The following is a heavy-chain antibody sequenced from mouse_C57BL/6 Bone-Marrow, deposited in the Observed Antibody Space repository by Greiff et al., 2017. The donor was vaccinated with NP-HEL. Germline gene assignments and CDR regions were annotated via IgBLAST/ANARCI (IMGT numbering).Heavy chain of an antibody. V-gene: IGHV1-55*01. CDR1: GYTFTSYW. CDR2: IYPGSGST. Sequence: QVHVKQPGAELVKPGASVKMSCKASGYTFTSYWITWVKQRPGQGLEWIGDIYPGSGSTNYNEKFKSKATLTVDTSSSTAYMQLSSLTSEDSAVYYCARFGYTFDYWGQVTTLTVSS. CDR3: ARFGYTFDY. J-gene: IGHJ2*01. D-gene: IGHD2-2*01.